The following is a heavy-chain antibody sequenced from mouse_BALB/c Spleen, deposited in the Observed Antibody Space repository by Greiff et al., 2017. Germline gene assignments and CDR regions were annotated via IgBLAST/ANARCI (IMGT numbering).Heavy chain of an antibody. Sequence: VQLQQSGAELAKPGASVKMSCKASGYTFTSYWMHWVKQRPGQGLEWIGYINPSTGYTEYNQKFKDKATLTADKSSITAYMELSSLTSEDSAVYYCARGYGNSPWFAYWGQGTLVTVSA. J-gene: IGHJ3*01. D-gene: IGHD2-1*01. CDR3: ARGYGNSPWFAY. CDR2: INPSTGYT. CDR1: GYTFTSYW. V-gene: IGHV1-7*01.